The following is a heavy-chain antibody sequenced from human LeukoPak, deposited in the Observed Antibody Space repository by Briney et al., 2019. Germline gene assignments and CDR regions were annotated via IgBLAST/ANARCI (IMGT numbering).Heavy chain of an antibody. Sequence: SETLSLTRTVPGGSISSYYWSWIWQPPGKGVGWIGYIFYSGSTNYNPSLKRRVPISVDTSKNQFSLKLSSVTAADTAVYYCARLLPGGYSILRFTFDPWGQGTLVTVSS. CDR3: ARLLPGGYSILRFTFDP. D-gene: IGHD5-18*01. CDR1: GGSISSYY. J-gene: IGHJ5*02. V-gene: IGHV4-59*08. CDR2: IFYSGST.